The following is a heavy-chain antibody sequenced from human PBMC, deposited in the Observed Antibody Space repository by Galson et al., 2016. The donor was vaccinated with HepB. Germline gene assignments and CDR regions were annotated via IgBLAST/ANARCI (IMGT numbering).Heavy chain of an antibody. CDR3: GRSSHYDASSGFSDC. Sequence: SETLSLTCTVSRGSISGSYWSWIRQPPGKGLEWIGFIYYTGSTSYNPSLNSRVTMAVDTSKNQVSMTLSSVTAADTAVYYCGRSSHYDASSGFSDCWGQGTQVTVSS. CDR2: IYYTGST. V-gene: IGHV4-59*08. J-gene: IGHJ4*02. CDR1: RGSISGSY. D-gene: IGHD3-22*01.